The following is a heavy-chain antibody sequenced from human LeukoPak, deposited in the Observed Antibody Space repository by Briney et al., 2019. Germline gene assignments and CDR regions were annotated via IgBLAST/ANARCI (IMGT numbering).Heavy chain of an antibody. CDR1: GGSISSYY. J-gene: IGHJ6*03. CDR2: IYYSGST. V-gene: IGHV4-59*01. CDR3: ARALDPYQYYMDV. Sequence: SETLSLTCTVSGGSISSYYWSWIRQPPGKGLEWIGYIYYSGSTNYNPSLKSRVTISIDSSKNLFSLKLTSVTAADTAVYYCARALDPYQYYMDVWGKGTTVTVSS. D-gene: IGHD3/OR15-3a*01.